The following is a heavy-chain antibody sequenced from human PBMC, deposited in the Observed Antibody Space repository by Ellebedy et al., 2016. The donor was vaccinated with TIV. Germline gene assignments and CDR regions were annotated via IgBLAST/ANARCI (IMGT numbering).Heavy chain of an antibody. V-gene: IGHV3-23*01. CDR3: AKEFLPHIVVVTAIGY. J-gene: IGHJ4*02. Sequence: GGSLRLXXAASGFTFSSYAMSWVRQAPGKGLEWVSAISGSGGSTYYADSVKGRFTISRDNSKNTLYLQMNSLRAEDTAVYYCAKEFLPHIVVVTAIGYWGQGTLVTVSS. CDR1: GFTFSSYA. D-gene: IGHD2-21*02. CDR2: ISGSGGST.